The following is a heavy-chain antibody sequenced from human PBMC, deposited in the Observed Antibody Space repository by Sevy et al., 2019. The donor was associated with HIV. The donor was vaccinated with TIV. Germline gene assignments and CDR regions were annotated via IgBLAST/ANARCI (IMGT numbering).Heavy chain of an antibody. CDR2: IIPLSTTT. J-gene: IGHJ4*02. Sequence: ASVKLSCKASGGPFSSFAFSWVRQAPGQGLEWMGGIIPLSTTTNYAQKFHGRVTLTADESTRTAYMELSSLTSYDTAVYYCATVGGYSAFEDPYCIDFWGQGTLVTVSS. V-gene: IGHV1-69*13. D-gene: IGHD5-12*01. CDR1: GGPFSSFA. CDR3: ATVGGYSAFEDPYCIDF.